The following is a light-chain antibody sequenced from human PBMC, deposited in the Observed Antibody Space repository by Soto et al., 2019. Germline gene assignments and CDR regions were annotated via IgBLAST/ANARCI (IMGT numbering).Light chain of an antibody. J-gene: IGKJ4*01. V-gene: IGKV1-9*01. Sequence: DIHLTQSPSFLSASVGDRVTITCQASQGIAGSLAWYQQKAGKAPKLLIYAASTLESGVPSRFSGSGPGTEFTLTISSLQPEDFAIYYCQQFNSYPHTFGGGTKVEIK. CDR3: QQFNSYPHT. CDR1: QGIAGS. CDR2: AAS.